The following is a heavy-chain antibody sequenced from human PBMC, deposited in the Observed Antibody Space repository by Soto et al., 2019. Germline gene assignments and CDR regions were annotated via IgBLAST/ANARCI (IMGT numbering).Heavy chain of an antibody. Sequence: PGGSLRLSCAASGFTFSSYAMSWVRQAPGKGLEWVSAISGSGGSAYYADSVKGRFTISRDNSKNTLYLQMNSLRAEDTAVYYCAKGDWFSTTMVLYYGMDVWGQGTTVTVSS. CDR1: GFTFSSYA. CDR2: ISGSGGSA. CDR3: AKGDWFSTTMVLYYGMDV. D-gene: IGHD3-10*01. V-gene: IGHV3-23*01. J-gene: IGHJ6*02.